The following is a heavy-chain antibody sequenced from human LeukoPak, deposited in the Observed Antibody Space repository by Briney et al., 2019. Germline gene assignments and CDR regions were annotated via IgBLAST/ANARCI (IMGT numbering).Heavy chain of an antibody. CDR1: GFTFSTYA. CDR3: AKDRGYSYGYAFDI. Sequence: GGALRLSCAASGFTFSTYAMSWVRQAPGKGLEWVSALSGSGGSTYYADSVKGRFTISRDNSKNTLYLQMNNLRAEDTAVYYCAKDRGYSYGYAFDIWGQGTMVTVSS. D-gene: IGHD5-18*01. CDR2: LSGSGGST. J-gene: IGHJ3*02. V-gene: IGHV3-23*01.